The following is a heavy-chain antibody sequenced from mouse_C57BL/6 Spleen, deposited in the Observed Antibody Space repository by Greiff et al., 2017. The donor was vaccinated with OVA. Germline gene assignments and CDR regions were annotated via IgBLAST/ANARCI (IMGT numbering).Heavy chain of an antibody. CDR2: ISSGSSTI. V-gene: IGHV5-17*01. J-gene: IGHJ1*03. D-gene: IGHD1-1*01. Sequence: EVQGVESGGGLVKPGGSLKLSCAASGFTFSDYGMHWVRQAPEKGLEWVAYISSGSSTIYYADTVKGRFTISRDNAKNTLFLQMTRLRSEDTAMYYCARGRYYGSSPYWYFDVWGTGTTVTVSS. CDR1: GFTFSDYG. CDR3: ARGRYYGSSPYWYFDV.